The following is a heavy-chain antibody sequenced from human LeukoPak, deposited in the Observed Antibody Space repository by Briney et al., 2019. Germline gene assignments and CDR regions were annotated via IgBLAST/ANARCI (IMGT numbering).Heavy chain of an antibody. D-gene: IGHD6-19*01. J-gene: IGHJ3*02. V-gene: IGHV4-4*09. Sequence: KPSETLSLTCTVSGGSITDYYWSWIRQPPGKGLEWIGYIYSSGRTNYKPALESRVTMSVDTSENQFSLNLSSVTAADTATYYCARWSGWQHGFAIWGQGTMVTVSS. CDR3: ARWSGWQHGFAI. CDR1: GGSITDYY. CDR2: IYSSGRT.